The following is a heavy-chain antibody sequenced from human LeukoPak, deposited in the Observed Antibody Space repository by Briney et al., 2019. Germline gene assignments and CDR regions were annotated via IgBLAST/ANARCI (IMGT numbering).Heavy chain of an antibody. CDR3: ATGRGYFAIHYYMDV. V-gene: IGHV3-30*02. Sequence: GGSLRLSCAASGFAFSTYGMHWVRQAPDEGLEWVAFIRYDGSVQYYTDSVTGRFTISRDNSKNALYLQMDSLRDEDTAVYSCATGRGYFAIHYYMDVWGKGTTVTVSS. J-gene: IGHJ6*03. D-gene: IGHD2/OR15-2a*01. CDR2: IRYDGSVQ. CDR1: GFAFSTYG.